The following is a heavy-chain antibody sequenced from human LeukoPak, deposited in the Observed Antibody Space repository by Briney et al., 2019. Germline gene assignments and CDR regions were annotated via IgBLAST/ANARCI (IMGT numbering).Heavy chain of an antibody. CDR3: ARDSPQGELLKSPDL. CDR2: ISYDGSNK. CDR1: GFTFSSYA. J-gene: IGHJ2*01. Sequence: GGSLRLSCAASGFTFSSYAMHWVRQAPGKGLEWVAVISYDGSNKYYADSVKGRFTISRDNSKNTLYLQLNSLRAEDTALYYCARDSPQGELLKSPDLWGRGTLVTVSS. D-gene: IGHD1-7*01. V-gene: IGHV3-30-3*01.